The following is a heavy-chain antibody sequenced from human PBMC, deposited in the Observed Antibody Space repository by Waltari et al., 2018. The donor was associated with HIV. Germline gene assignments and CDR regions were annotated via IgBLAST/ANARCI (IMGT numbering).Heavy chain of an antibody. Sequence: LQQWGAGLLEPSETLTLTCAVNTARFYDHYYNWIRQPHGGGLEWIGEINHARSARYNPSLAGRVTMSVDTSKSHFSLHLTSVSAADTAVYYCAKGSTDFDSWGQGTLVSVS. CDR1: TARFYDHY. V-gene: IGHV4-34*01. CDR2: INHARSA. CDR3: AKGSTDFDS. J-gene: IGHJ4*02.